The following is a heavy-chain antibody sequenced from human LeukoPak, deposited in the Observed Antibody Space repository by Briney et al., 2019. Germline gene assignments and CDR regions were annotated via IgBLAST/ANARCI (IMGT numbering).Heavy chain of an antibody. D-gene: IGHD2-21*02. V-gene: IGHV1-2*02. CDR2: VNRNSGGT. CDR1: GYTFTAYY. Sequence: ASVKVSCKASGYTFTAYYMHWVRQAPGQGLGWMGCVNRNSGGTNSAQKFQARVTLNRDTSISAAYMELSRLGSDDTAVYYCARVAGGDWYYFDFWGQGTLVTVSS. J-gene: IGHJ4*02. CDR3: ARVAGGDWYYFDF.